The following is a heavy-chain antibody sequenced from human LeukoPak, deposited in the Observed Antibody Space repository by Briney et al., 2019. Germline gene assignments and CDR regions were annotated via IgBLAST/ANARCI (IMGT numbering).Heavy chain of an antibody. CDR2: ISGSGGST. CDR1: GFTFSSYA. D-gene: IGHD3-22*01. Sequence: GGSLRLSCAASGFTFSSYAMSWVRQAPGKGREWVSAISGSGGSTYGRFTISRDNSKNTLYLQMNSLRAEDTAVYYCARDYYYDSSGSSDAFDIWGQGTMVTVSS. V-gene: IGHV3-23*01. CDR3: ARDYYYDSSGSSDAFDI. J-gene: IGHJ3*02.